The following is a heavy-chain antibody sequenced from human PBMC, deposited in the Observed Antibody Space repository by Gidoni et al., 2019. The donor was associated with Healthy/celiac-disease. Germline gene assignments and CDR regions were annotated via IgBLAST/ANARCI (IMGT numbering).Heavy chain of an antibody. CDR2: IIPSLGIA. Sequence: QVQLVQSGAEVKKPGSSVKVSCKASGGTFSSYAISWVRQAPGQGLEWMGRIIPSLGIANYAQKFQGRVTITADKSTSTAYMELSSLRSEDTAVYYCASGHYDFWSGYYNNWFDPWGQGTLVTVSS. J-gene: IGHJ5*02. CDR1: GGTFSSYA. D-gene: IGHD3-3*01. V-gene: IGHV1-69*04. CDR3: ASGHYDFWSGYYNNWFDP.